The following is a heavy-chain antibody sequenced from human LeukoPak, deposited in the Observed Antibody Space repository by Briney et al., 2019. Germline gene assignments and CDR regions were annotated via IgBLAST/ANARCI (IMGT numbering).Heavy chain of an antibody. CDR1: GFTFSSYE. Sequence: GGSLRLSCAASGFTFSSYEMNWVRQAPGKGLEWVSYISSSGSTIYYADSVKGRFTISRDNAKNSLYLQMNSLRAEDTAVYYCARDNYDYVWGSYRWVAIDYWGQGTLVTVSS. V-gene: IGHV3-48*03. J-gene: IGHJ4*02. D-gene: IGHD3-16*02. CDR3: ARDNYDYVWGSYRWVAIDY. CDR2: ISSSGSTI.